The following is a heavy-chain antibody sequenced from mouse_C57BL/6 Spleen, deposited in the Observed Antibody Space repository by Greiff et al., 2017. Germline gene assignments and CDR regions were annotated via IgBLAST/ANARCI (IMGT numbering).Heavy chain of an antibody. CDR2: IYPGSGST. CDR3: ARGGGWFFY. D-gene: IGHD2-3*01. Sequence: QVQLKQPGAELVKPGASVKMSCKASGYTFTSYWITWVKQRPGQGLEWIGDIYPGSGSTNYNEKFKSKATLTVETSSSTAYMQLSSLTSEDSAVYYCARGGGWFFYWGQGTSVTVSS. J-gene: IGHJ4*01. CDR1: GYTFTSYW. V-gene: IGHV1-55*01.